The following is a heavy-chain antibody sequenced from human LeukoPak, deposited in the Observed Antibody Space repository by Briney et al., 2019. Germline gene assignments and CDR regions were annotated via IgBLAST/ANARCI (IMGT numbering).Heavy chain of an antibody. CDR2: IYTSGST. V-gene: IGHV4-61*02. J-gene: IGHJ5*02. D-gene: IGHD3-16*01. CDR3: ARDGGWFDP. Sequence: SETLSLTCTVSGGSLSSGSYYWSWIRQPAGKGLEWIGRIYTSGSTNYNPSLKSRVTISVDTSKNQFSLKLSSVTAADTAVYYYARDGGWFDPWGQGTLVTVSS. CDR1: GGSLSSGSYY.